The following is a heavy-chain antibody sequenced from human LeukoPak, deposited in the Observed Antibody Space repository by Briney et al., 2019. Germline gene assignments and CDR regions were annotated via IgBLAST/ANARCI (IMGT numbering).Heavy chain of an antibody. V-gene: IGHV3-7*01. CDR2: IKQDGSEK. CDR1: GFSLSTYW. J-gene: IGHJ4*02. CDR3: ARDNKQLVSAIDY. D-gene: IGHD6-13*01. Sequence: GGSLRLSCAASGFSLSTYWMSWVRQAPGKGLEWVAHIKQDGSEKYYVDSVKGRFTISRDNAKNSLYLQMNSLRAEDTAVYYCARDNKQLVSAIDYWGQGTLVTVSS.